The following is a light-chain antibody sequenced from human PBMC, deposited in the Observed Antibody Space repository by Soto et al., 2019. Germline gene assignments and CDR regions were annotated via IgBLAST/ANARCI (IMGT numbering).Light chain of an antibody. CDR1: QSLVYTDGSTS. CDR2: QVS. Sequence: DAVLTQSPLSLPVTLGQPASISCRSSQSLVYTDGSTSLSWFQLRPGQSPRCLIYQVSNRDAGVPDRFSGSGSGTDFTLKISRVEAEDVGDYYCMQGSHWPWTLGQGTKVEI. CDR3: MQGSHWPWT. V-gene: IGKV2-30*01. J-gene: IGKJ1*01.